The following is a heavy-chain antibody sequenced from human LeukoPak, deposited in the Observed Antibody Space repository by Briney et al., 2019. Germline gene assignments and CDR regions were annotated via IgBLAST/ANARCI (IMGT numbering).Heavy chain of an antibody. CDR2: IKQDGSEK. V-gene: IGHV3-7*01. J-gene: IGHJ4*02. CDR1: GITLSVYW. CDR3: ARSGSGYFDY. Sequence: PGGSLRLSRAASGITLSVYWMSWVRQAPGKGLEWVANIKQDGSEKYYRDSVQGRFTTSRDNAKNSLYLQMNSLRAEDTAVYYCARSGSGYFDYWGQGSLVTVSS.